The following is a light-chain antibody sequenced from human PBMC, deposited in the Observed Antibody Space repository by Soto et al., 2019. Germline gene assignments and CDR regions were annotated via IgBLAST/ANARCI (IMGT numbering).Light chain of an antibody. CDR1: SGHSSYI. V-gene: IGLV4-60*03. CDR3: ETWDINPHVV. CDR2: LEGSGSY. J-gene: IGLJ2*01. Sequence: QLVLTQSSSASASLGSSVKLTCTLSSGHSSYIIAWHQQQPGKAPRYLMKLEGSGSYNKGSGVPDRFSGSSSGADRYLTISNLQSEDEADYYCETWDINPHVVFGGGTKVTVL.